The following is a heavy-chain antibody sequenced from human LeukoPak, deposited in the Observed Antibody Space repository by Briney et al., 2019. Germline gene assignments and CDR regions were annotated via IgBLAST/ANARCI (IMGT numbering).Heavy chain of an antibody. J-gene: IGHJ5*02. CDR1: GFTFSSYG. Sequence: GGSLRLSCAASGFTFSSYGMHWVRQAPGKGLEWVAVIWYDGSNKYYADSVKGRFTISRDNSKNTLYLQMNSLRAEDTAVYYCASDLAVAGTIEGWFDPWGQGTLVTVSS. CDR2: IWYDGSNK. CDR3: ASDLAVAGTIEGWFDP. V-gene: IGHV3-33*01. D-gene: IGHD6-19*01.